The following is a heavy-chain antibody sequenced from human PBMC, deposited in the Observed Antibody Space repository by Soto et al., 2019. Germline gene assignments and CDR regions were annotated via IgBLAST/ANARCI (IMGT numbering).Heavy chain of an antibody. Sequence: PGGSLSLSCAASGFTFISYSMNWVRQAPGKGLELVSSISSSSSYIYYADSVKGRFTISRDNAKNSLYLQMDSLRAEDTAVYYCARDFPLPPIRGPYYYYGMDVWGQGTTVTVSS. CDR2: ISSSSSYI. CDR1: GFTFISYS. J-gene: IGHJ6*02. CDR3: ARDFPLPPIRGPYYYYGMDV. V-gene: IGHV3-21*01.